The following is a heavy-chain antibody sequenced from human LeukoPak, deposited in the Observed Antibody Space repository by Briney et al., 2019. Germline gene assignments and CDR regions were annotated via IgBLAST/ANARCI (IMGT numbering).Heavy chain of an antibody. J-gene: IGHJ4*02. CDR3: ARDNLWRFDY. V-gene: IGHV1-69*04. CDR2: IIPILGIA. CDR1: GGTFSSYA. Sequence: SVKVSCKASGGTFSSYAISWVRPAPGQGLEWMGRIIPILGIANYAQKFQGRVTITADKSTSTAYMELSSLRSEDTAVYYCARDNLWRFDYWGQGTLVTVSS. D-gene: IGHD3-10*01.